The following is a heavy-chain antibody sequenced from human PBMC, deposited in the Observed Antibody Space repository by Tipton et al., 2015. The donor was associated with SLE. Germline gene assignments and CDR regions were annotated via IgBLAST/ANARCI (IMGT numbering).Heavy chain of an antibody. J-gene: IGHJ4*02. CDR1: GGSFSGYY. D-gene: IGHD3-22*01. Sequence: TLSLTCAVYGGSFSGYYWSWIRQPPGKGLEWIGEINHGGSTNYNPSLKSRVTISIDTSKNQFSLKLSSVTAADTAVYYCARGESYYESSGYYVFDYWGQGTLVNVSS. V-gene: IGHV4-34*01. CDR3: ARGESYYESSGYYVFDY. CDR2: INHGGST.